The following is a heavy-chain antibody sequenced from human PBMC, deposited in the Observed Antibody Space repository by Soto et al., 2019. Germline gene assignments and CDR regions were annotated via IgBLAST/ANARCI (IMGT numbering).Heavy chain of an antibody. CDR1: SGSISNYY. D-gene: IGHD6-13*01. CDR2: ISYSGST. CDR3: ARRAAAAAFDY. Sequence: PSETLSLTCTVSSGSISNYYCSWIRQPPGKGLEWIGYISYSGSTNYNPSLKSRVTISLDTSKNQFSLKLSSVTAADTAVYYCARRAAAAAFDYWGQGTLVTVSS. V-gene: IGHV4-59*01. J-gene: IGHJ4*02.